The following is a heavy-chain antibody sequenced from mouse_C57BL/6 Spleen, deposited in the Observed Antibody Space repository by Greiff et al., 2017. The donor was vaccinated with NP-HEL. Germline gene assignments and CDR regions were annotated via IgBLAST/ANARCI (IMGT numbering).Heavy chain of an antibody. J-gene: IGHJ2*01. CDR2: IHPNSGST. CDR3: AREWYCGRSPLFDY. V-gene: IGHV1-64*01. D-gene: IGHD1-1*01. Sequence: VQLQQPGAELVKPGASVKLSCKASGFTFTSYWMHWVRQRPGQGLEWIGMIHPNSGSTNYTEKFKGKVTLTVDKSSSTAYLQLSRLTSEDSAVYYGAREWYCGRSPLFDYWGQGTTLTVSS. CDR1: GFTFTSYW.